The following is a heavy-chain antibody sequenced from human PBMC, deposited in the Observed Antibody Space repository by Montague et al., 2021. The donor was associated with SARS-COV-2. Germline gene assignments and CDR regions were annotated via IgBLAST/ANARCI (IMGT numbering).Heavy chain of an antibody. Sequence: SETLSLTCTVSGFSISTDYYWCWIRPPPGKGLERIGSIYHSGSTYNNPPLKRRVTISVDTDKDQFSLMLSCVTAADTAVYYCASCYESTGHVGYWGQGTLVTVSS. V-gene: IGHV4-38-2*02. CDR1: GFSISTDYY. CDR2: IYHSGST. D-gene: IGHD3-22*01. CDR3: ASCYESTGHVGY. J-gene: IGHJ4*02.